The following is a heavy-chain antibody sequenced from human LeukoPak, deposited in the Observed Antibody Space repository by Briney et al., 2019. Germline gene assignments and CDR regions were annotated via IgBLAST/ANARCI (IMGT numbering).Heavy chain of an antibody. D-gene: IGHD6-19*01. CDR1: GGSIRSYY. J-gene: IGHJ4*02. Sequence: SETLSLTCTVSGGSIRSYYWSWIRQRPGKGVEWIGRIYTSGRTNYNPSLKSRVTMSVDTSKNQFSLKLSSVTAADTAVYYCARDLHSGGWYYFDYWGQGTLVTVSS. CDR2: IYTSGRT. CDR3: ARDLHSGGWYYFDY. V-gene: IGHV4-4*07.